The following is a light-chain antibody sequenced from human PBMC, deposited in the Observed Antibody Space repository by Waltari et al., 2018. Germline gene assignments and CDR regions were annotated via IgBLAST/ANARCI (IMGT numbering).Light chain of an antibody. V-gene: IGKV4-1*01. Sequence: DIVMTPSPDSLSVSLGERATINCKSSPSVLYSSNNKNFLAWYQQKPGQPPKPLIYWASTRQSGVPDRFSGSGSGTDFTLTISSLQAEDVAVYYCQQYYSTPWTFGQGTKVETK. CDR2: WAS. CDR3: QQYYSTPWT. J-gene: IGKJ1*01. CDR1: PSVLYSSNNKNF.